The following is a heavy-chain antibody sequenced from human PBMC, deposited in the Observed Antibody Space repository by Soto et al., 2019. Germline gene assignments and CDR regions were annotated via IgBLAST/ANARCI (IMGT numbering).Heavy chain of an antibody. CDR1: GYTFTSYA. CDR2: IHAGNGNT. Sequence: QVQLVQSGAEVKKPGASVKVSCKASGYTFTSYAMPWVRQAPGQRLEWMGWIHAGNGNTKYSQKFKGRVTITRDTSASTAYMELSSLRSEDTAVYYCARDLGGWPDYWGQGTLVTVSS. J-gene: IGHJ4*02. D-gene: IGHD2-15*01. CDR3: ARDLGGWPDY. V-gene: IGHV1-3*01.